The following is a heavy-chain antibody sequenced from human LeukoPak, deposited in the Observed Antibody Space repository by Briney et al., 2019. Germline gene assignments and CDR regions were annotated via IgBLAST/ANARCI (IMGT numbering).Heavy chain of an antibody. Sequence: GGSLRLSCAASGFTFSGHAMNWVRQAPGKGLEWVANIKQDGSEKYYVDSVKGRFTISRDNAKNSLYLQMNSLRAEDTAVYYCARDWRITIFGVAYYYGMDVWGQGTTVTVSS. V-gene: IGHV3-7*01. D-gene: IGHD3-3*01. CDR2: IKQDGSEK. CDR3: ARDWRITIFGVAYYYGMDV. CDR1: GFTFSGHA. J-gene: IGHJ6*02.